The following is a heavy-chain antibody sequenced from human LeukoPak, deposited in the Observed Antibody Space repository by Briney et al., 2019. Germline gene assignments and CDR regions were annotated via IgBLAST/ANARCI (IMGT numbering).Heavy chain of an antibody. CDR2: IGSSSTYI. CDR3: ARDASSGWYGRQKVD. V-gene: IGHV3-21*01. Sequence: GGSLRLSCAASGFAFSIYSINWVRQAPGKGLEWVSSIGSSSTYIYYADSVKGRFTISRDNAKNSLYLQMNSLRADDTAVYYCARDASSGWYGRQKVDWGQGTLVTVSS. J-gene: IGHJ4*02. D-gene: IGHD6-19*01. CDR1: GFAFSIYS.